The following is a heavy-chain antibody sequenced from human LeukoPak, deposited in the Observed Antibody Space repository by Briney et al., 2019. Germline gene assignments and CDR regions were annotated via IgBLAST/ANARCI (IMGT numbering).Heavy chain of an antibody. CDR2: IHYTGSI. CDR1: GGSISSGNYH. J-gene: IGHJ4*02. D-gene: IGHD3-10*01. V-gene: IGHV4-30-4*01. Sequence: SQTLSLTCTVSGGSISSGNYHWSWIRQSPGKGLEWIGYIHYTGSIYYNPSLKSRVSISIDTSKNQFSLKLSSVTVADTAMYYCARYYGAGGDPFDHWGQGTLVTVSS. CDR3: ARYYGAGGDPFDH.